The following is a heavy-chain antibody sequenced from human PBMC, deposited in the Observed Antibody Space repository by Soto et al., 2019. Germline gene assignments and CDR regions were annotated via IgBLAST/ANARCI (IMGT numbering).Heavy chain of an antibody. V-gene: IGHV1-69*13. Sequence: SVKVSCKASGGSFRTYAISWVRQAPGQGLEWMGGIIPISGAANYAQNFQGRLTISADESMTTGYMALSSLRSDDTAIYYCARTGPYYDSSGPLGYGMDVWGQGTPVTISS. CDR2: IIPISGAA. CDR3: ARTGPYYDSSGPLGYGMDV. CDR1: GGSFRTYA. J-gene: IGHJ6*02. D-gene: IGHD3-22*01.